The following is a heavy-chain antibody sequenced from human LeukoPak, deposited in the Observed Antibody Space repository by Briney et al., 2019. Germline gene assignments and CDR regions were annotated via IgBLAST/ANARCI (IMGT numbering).Heavy chain of an antibody. J-gene: IGHJ4*02. V-gene: IGHV1-69*13. CDR2: IIPIFGTA. Sequence: SVRVSCTASGGTFSSYAISWVRQAPGQGLEWMGGIIPIFGTANYAQKFQGRVTITADESTSTAYMELSSLRSEDTAVYYCASLDTAMVFGLDYWGQGTLVTVSS. CDR3: ASLDTAMVFGLDY. D-gene: IGHD5-18*01. CDR1: GGTFSSYA.